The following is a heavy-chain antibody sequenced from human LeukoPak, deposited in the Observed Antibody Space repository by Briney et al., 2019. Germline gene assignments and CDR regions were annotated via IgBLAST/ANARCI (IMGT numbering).Heavy chain of an antibody. V-gene: IGHV1-2*02. CDR2: INPNSGGT. CDR3: ARSRSSGWNYELWGY. J-gene: IGHJ4*02. CDR1: GYTFTGYY. Sequence: GASVKVSCKASGYTFTGYYMHWVRQAPGQGLEWMGWINPNSGGTNYAQKFQGRVTMTRDTSISTAYMELSRLRSDDTAVYYCARSRSSGWNYELWGYWGQGTLVTVSS. D-gene: IGHD1-7*01.